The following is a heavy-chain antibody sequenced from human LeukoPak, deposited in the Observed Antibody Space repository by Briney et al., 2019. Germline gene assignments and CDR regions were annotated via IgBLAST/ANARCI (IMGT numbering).Heavy chain of an antibody. V-gene: IGHV3-48*04. CDR3: ARDKPSFIAAAAQGEVYNWFDP. J-gene: IGHJ5*02. Sequence: PGRSLRLSCAASGFTFDDYAMHWVRQAPGKGLEWVSYISSSSSTIYYADSVKGRFTISRDNAKNSLYLQMNSLRAEDTAVYYCARDKPSFIAAAAQGEVYNWFDPWGQGTLVTVSS. CDR1: GFTFDDYA. CDR2: ISSSSSTI. D-gene: IGHD6-13*01.